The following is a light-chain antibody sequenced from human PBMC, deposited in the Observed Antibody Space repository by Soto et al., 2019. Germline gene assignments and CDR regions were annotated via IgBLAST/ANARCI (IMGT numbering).Light chain of an antibody. CDR2: QVT. J-gene: IGLJ1*01. CDR3: SSYTSSINYV. V-gene: IGLV2-14*01. CDR1: SNDITLYNY. Sequence: SVLTQPTSVSGSPGQSITISCTGTSNDITLYNYVSWYQQYPGKAPKLIIYQVTNRPSGVSTRFSGSKSGNTASLTISGLQAEDEADYYCSSYTSSINYVFGTGTKVTV.